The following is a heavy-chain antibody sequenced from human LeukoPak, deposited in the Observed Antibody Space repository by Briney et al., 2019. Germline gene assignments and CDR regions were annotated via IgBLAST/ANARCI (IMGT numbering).Heavy chain of an antibody. CDR2: IWYDGSNK. CDR1: GFKFNTYG. D-gene: IGHD2-2*01. J-gene: IGHJ6*02. V-gene: IGHV3-33*01. Sequence: GGSLRLSCAASGFKFNTYGMHWVRQAPGKGLEWVAVIWYDGSNKYYADSVKGRFTITRDNSKDSLYLQMNNLRAEDTAAYYRARDRYCSSSSCYGMDVWGQGTTVTVSS. CDR3: ARDRYCSSSSCYGMDV.